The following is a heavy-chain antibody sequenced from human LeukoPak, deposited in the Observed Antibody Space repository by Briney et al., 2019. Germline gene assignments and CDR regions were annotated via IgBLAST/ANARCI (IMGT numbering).Heavy chain of an antibody. Sequence: PSETLSLTCTVSGGSISSDYWSWIRQPPGKGLEWIGYIYYSGSTNYNPSLKSRVTISVDTSKNQFSLKLSSVTAADTAVYYCASTYDSSGYYNDYWGQGTLVTVSS. J-gene: IGHJ4*02. CDR2: IYYSGST. CDR1: GGSISSDY. V-gene: IGHV4-59*08. CDR3: ASTYDSSGYYNDY. D-gene: IGHD3-22*01.